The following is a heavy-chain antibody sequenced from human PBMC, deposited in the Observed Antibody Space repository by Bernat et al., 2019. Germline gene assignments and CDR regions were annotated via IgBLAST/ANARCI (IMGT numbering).Heavy chain of an antibody. CDR2: INAGNGNT. Sequence: QVQLVQSGAEVKKPGASVKVSCKASGYTFTSYAMHWVRQAPGQGLEWMGWINAGNGNTKYSQKFQGRVTITRDTSASTAYMELSSLRSEDTAVYYCARYCGGDCYWAAFDYWGQGTLVTVSS. J-gene: IGHJ4*02. CDR1: GYTFTSYA. V-gene: IGHV1-3*01. D-gene: IGHD2-21*02. CDR3: ARYCGGDCYWAAFDY.